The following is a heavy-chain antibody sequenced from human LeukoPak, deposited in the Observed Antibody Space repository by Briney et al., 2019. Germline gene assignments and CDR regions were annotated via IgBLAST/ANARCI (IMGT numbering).Heavy chain of an antibody. J-gene: IGHJ5*02. CDR1: GGSISSGGYS. CDR2: LSYSAHT. V-gene: IGHV4-39*01. CDR3: ARHKGPHIIRGVLCNNWFDP. Sequence: PSETLSLTCAVSGGSISSGGYSWGWIRQPPGKGLEWIGTLSYSAHTFYSSSLKSRVTISGDTSKNQFSLILTSVTAADTAVYYCARHKGPHIIRGVLCNNWFDPWGQGTLVTVSS. D-gene: IGHD3-10*01.